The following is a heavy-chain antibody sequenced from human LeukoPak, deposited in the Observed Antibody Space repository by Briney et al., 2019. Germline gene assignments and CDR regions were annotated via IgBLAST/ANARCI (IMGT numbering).Heavy chain of an antibody. CDR3: ARQGGDYDWYFEY. V-gene: IGHV4-39*01. D-gene: IGHD3-22*01. CDR1: GGSISSSSYY. Sequence: PETLSLTCTVSGGSISSSSYYWGWIRQPPGKGLEWIGSIYYSGRTYYNPSLKSRVTISVDTSKNQFSLKLSSVTAADTAVYYCARQGGDYDWYFEYWGQGTLVTDCS. J-gene: IGHJ4*02. CDR2: IYYSGRT.